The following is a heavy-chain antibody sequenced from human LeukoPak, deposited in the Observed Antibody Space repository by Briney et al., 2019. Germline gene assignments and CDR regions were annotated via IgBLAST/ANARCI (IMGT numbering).Heavy chain of an antibody. CDR2: ISSTSSYI. J-gene: IGHJ4*02. V-gene: IGHV3-21*01. CDR3: AKAPVTTCRGAFCYPFDY. Sequence: AGGSLRLSCAASGFTFSTYRMNWVRQAPGKGLEWVSSISSTSSYIHYADSVKGRFTISRDNAKNSVYLQMNSLRVEDTAVYYCAKAPVTTCRGAFCYPFDYWGLGTLVTVSS. CDR1: GFTFSTYR. D-gene: IGHD2-15*01.